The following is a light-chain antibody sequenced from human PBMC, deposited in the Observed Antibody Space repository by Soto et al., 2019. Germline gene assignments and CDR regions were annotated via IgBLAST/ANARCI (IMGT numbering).Light chain of an antibody. CDR3: QRYNNWPRT. Sequence: EIVMTQSPATLSVSPGERATLSCRASQSVSSDLAWYHQKPGQAPRLLIYGASTRATGIPARFSGSGSGTEFTLTINSLQSEDFAVYYCQRYNNWPRTFGQGTKVEIK. CDR1: QSVSSD. J-gene: IGKJ1*01. V-gene: IGKV3-15*01. CDR2: GAS.